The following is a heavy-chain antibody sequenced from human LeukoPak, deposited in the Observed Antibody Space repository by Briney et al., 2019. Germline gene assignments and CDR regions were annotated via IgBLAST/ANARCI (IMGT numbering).Heavy chain of an antibody. CDR3: ARGRDGDYVNWYDP. J-gene: IGHJ5*02. CDR1: GFIVSDNY. D-gene: IGHD4-17*01. CDR2: IYPVGT. Sequence: GESLRLSCAASGFIVSDNYVTWVRQAPGKGLEWVSVIYPVGTYYAESVKGRFSISRDNSKNTVYLQMNSLRADDTAVYYCARGRDGDYVNWYDPWGQGILVTVSS. V-gene: IGHV3-53*01.